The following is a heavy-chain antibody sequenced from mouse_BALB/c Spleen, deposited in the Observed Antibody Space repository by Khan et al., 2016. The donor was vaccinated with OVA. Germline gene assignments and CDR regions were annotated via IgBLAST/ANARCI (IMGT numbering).Heavy chain of an antibody. CDR1: GFTFSSYT. D-gene: IGHD2-1*01. Sequence: EVQLVESGGGLVKPGGSLKLSCAASGFTFSSYTMSWVRQTPEKRLEWVATISSGGTYTYYPDSVKGRFTISRDNAKNTPYLQMSSLKSEDTAMYYCTRDGNYAHWYVDVWGAGTTVTVSS. V-gene: IGHV5-6-4*01. CDR3: TRDGNYAHWYVDV. CDR2: ISSGGTYT. J-gene: IGHJ1*01.